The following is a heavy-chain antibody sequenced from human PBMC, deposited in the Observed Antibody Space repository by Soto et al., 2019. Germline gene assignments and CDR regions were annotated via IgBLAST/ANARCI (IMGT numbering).Heavy chain of an antibody. CDR2: IKSKTDGGTT. CDR3: TTEARITMIVVANF. V-gene: IGHV3-15*01. J-gene: IGHJ4*02. Sequence: GGSLRLSCAASGFTFSNAWMSWVRQAPGKGLEWVGRIKSKTDGGTTDYAAPVKGRFTISRDDSKNTLYLQMNSLKTEDTAVYYCTTEARITMIVVANFWGQGTLVTVS. D-gene: IGHD3-22*01. CDR1: GFTFSNAW.